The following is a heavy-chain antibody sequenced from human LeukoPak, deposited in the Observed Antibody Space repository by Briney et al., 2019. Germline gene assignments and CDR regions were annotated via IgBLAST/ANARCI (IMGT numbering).Heavy chain of an antibody. Sequence: GRSLRLSCAASGFTFSSYAMHWVRQAPGKGLEWVAVISYDGSNKYYADSVKGRFTISRDNSKNTLYLQMNSLRAEDTAVYYCAITLLCCSSTSCFDYWGQGTLVTVSS. D-gene: IGHD2-2*01. CDR3: AITLLCCSSTSCFDY. CDR1: GFTFSSYA. V-gene: IGHV3-30*01. J-gene: IGHJ4*02. CDR2: ISYDGSNK.